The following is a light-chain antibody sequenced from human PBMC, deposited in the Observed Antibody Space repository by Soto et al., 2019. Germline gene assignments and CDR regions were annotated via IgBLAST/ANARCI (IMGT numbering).Light chain of an antibody. V-gene: IGKV1-5*03. CDR1: QSISSW. J-gene: IGKJ3*01. CDR3: QQDNSYPFT. Sequence: DIQMTQSPSTLSASVGDRVTITCRASQSISSWLAWYQQKPGKAPKLLMYTASSLESGVPSRFSGSGSGTEFTLTISSLQPDDFATYYCQQDNSYPFTFGRGTKVVNK. CDR2: TAS.